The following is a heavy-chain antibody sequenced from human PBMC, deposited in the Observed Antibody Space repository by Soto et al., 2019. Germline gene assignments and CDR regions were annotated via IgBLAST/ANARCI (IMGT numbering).Heavy chain of an antibody. J-gene: IGHJ4*02. CDR1: GFSLTTSGEG. Sequence: SGPTLVNPTQTLTLTCTFSGFSLTTSGEGVGWIRQPPGEALEWLTVIYWNNDKRYSPSLKSRLTITKDTSNNQVVLTMTNMDPVDTATYYCAHFSGYEQFDYWGQGTLVTVS. CDR3: AHFSGYEQFDY. CDR2: IYWNNDK. D-gene: IGHD5-12*01. V-gene: IGHV2-5*01.